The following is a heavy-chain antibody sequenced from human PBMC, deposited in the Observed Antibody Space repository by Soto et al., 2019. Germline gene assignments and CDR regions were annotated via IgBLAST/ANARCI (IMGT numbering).Heavy chain of an antibody. CDR1: GYTFNTFG. CDR3: ARGGGKYFGVNDF. V-gene: IGHV1-18*01. Sequence: ASVKVSCKASGYTFNTFGITWVRQAPGQGLEWMGCVSGYSDKRDYSRKLQDRITLTADPSTTTSYMELRSLTSDDTAVYYCARGGGKYFGVNDFWGQ. CDR2: VSGYSDKR. D-gene: IGHD2-8*01. J-gene: IGHJ4*01.